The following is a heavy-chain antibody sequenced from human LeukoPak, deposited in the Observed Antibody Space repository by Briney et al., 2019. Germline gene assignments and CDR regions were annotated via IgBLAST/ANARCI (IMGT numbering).Heavy chain of an antibody. CDR1: GFTFSSYW. D-gene: IGHD3-10*01. V-gene: IGHV3-7*01. CDR3: ARGPTYGSRSDFLES. Sequence: GGSLRLSCAASGFTFSSYWMSWVRQAPGKGLEWVASLKEDVSARNLVDSVKGRFTISTDNAKNSLYLQMNSLRVEDTAVYYCARGPTYGSRSDFLESWGLGTLVTVSS. J-gene: IGHJ4*02. CDR2: LKEDVSAR.